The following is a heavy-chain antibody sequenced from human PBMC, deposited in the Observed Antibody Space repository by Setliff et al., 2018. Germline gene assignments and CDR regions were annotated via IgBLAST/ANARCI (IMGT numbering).Heavy chain of an antibody. V-gene: IGHV1-18*01. CDR2: ISAYNGNT. CDR1: GYTFTSYG. J-gene: IGHJ4*02. CDR3: ASDNPATAPRDY. Sequence: ASVKVSCKASGYTFTSYGISWVRQAPGQGLEWMGWISAYNGNTNYAQKLQGRVTMTTDTSTSRAYMELRSLRSDDTAVYYCASDNPATAPRDYWGQGTLVTVSS.